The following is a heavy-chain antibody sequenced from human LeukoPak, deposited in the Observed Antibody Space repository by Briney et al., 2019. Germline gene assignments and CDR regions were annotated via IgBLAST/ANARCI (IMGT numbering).Heavy chain of an antibody. CDR1: GFTFSDSY. D-gene: IGHD3-22*01. V-gene: IGHV3-11*04. J-gene: IGHJ3*02. CDR3: ARAKPLGYDSSGLDAFDI. CDR2: ISGSGHDI. Sequence: PGGSLGLSCAASGFTFSDSYMTWVRQAPGKGVEWVAYISGSGHDINYSDSVKGRFTISRDNAKNSLYLQMSSLRVEDTAVYYCARAKPLGYDSSGLDAFDIWGQGTMVTVSS.